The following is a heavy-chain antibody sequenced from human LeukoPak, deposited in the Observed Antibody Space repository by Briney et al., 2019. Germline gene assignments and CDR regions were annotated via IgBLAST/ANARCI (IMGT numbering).Heavy chain of an antibody. CDR2: ISYDGSNN. D-gene: IGHD3-22*01. CDR1: GFTFSSYG. CDR3: AKDQGTYYYDSSGSGCFDY. Sequence: PGRSLRLSCAASGFTFSSYGMQWVRQAPGKGLEWVAVISYDGSNNYYAGSVKGRFTISGDNSKNTRYLQMNSLSAEDTAVYYCAKDQGTYYYDSSGSGCFDYWGQGPWSPSPQ. J-gene: IGHJ4*03. V-gene: IGHV3-30*18.